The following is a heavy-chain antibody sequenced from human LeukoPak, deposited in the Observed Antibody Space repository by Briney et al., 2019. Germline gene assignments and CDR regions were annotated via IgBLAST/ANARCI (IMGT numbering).Heavy chain of an antibody. Sequence: GGSLRLSCEASGFTFSTYWISWVRQAPGKGLEWVANIKQDGSEKYYVDSVKGRFTISRDNAKNSLYLQMNSLRAEDTAMYYCARDSAGNDYWGQGTLVTVSS. D-gene: IGHD6-13*01. V-gene: IGHV3-7*01. CDR1: GFTFSTYW. CDR2: IKQDGSEK. J-gene: IGHJ4*02. CDR3: ARDSAGNDY.